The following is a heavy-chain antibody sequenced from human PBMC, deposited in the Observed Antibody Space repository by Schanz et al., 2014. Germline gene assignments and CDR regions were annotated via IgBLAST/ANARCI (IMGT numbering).Heavy chain of an antibody. Sequence: VQLVESGGTLVKPGGSLRLSCAASGFTFSTYYMNWVRQAPGKGLEWVSSISSSSSYISYADSVKGRFTISRDNAKNSLYLQMNSLRVEDTAVYYCARDLISSGWYGWGQGTLVTVSS. V-gene: IGHV3-21*04. CDR3: ARDLISSGWYG. CDR1: GFTFSTYY. J-gene: IGHJ4*02. CDR2: ISSSSSYI. D-gene: IGHD6-19*01.